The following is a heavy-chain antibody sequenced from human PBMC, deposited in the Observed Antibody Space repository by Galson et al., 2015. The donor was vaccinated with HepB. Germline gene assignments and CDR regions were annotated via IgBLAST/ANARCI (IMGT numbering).Heavy chain of an antibody. V-gene: IGHV3-11*01. D-gene: IGHD5-24*01. CDR3: ARRGYRMATTNFFDY. Sequence: SLRLSCAASGFTFSDYYMSWLRQAPGKGLEWVSYISSSGSTIYYADSVKGRFTISRDNAKNSLYLQMNSLRAEDTAVYYCARRGYRMATTNFFDYWGQGTLVTVSS. J-gene: IGHJ4*02. CDR1: GFTFSDYY. CDR2: ISSSGSTI.